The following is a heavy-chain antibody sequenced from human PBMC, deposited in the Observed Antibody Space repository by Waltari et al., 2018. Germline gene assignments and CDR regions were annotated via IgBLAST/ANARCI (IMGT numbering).Heavy chain of an antibody. D-gene: IGHD1-26*01. Sequence: QVQLVQSGAEVKKPGASVKVSCKASGYTFTSYYMHWVRQAPGQGLEWMGIINPSGGSTSYAQKLQGRVTMTRDTSTSTVYMELSSLRSEDTAVYYCARLRTIDSGSYYALDPGYDAFDIWGQGTMVTVSS. CDR2: INPSGGST. CDR3: ARLRTIDSGSYYALDPGYDAFDI. CDR1: GYTFTSYY. V-gene: IGHV1-46*01. J-gene: IGHJ3*02.